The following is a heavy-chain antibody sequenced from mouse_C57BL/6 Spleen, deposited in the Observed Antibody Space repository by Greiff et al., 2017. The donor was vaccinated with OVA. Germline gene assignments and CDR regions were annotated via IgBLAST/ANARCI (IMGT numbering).Heavy chain of an antibody. Sequence: VQLQQPGAELVKPGASVKLSYKASGYTFTSYWMHWVKQRPGQGLEWIGMIHPNSGSTNYNEKFKSKATLTVDKSSSTAYMQLSSLTSEDSAVYYCARRGAHYYAMDYWGQGTSVTVSS. CDR1: GYTFTSYW. CDR2: IHPNSGST. V-gene: IGHV1-64*01. J-gene: IGHJ4*01. CDR3: ARRGAHYYAMDY.